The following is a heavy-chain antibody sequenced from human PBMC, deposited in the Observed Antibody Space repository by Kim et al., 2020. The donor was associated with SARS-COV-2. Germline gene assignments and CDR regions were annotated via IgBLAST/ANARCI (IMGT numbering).Heavy chain of an antibody. CDR3: ARHLSRVGFDY. J-gene: IGHJ4*02. CDR2: T. D-gene: IGHD1-26*01. V-gene: IGHV4-39*01. Sequence: THHNPPLKRRVTISVDTSKTQFSLKLRSVTAADTAVYYCARHLSRVGFDYWGQGTLVTVSS.